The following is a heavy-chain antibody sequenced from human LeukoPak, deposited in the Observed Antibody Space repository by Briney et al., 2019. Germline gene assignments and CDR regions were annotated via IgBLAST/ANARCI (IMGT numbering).Heavy chain of an antibody. CDR2: IYYSGST. J-gene: IGHJ2*01. Sequence: PSETLSLTCTVSGDSIRSYYWTWIRQPPGKGLEWIGNIYYSGSTDYNPSLKSRVTISVDTSKNQISLRLGSVTAADTAVYHCARDKGPYWYFDLWGRGTLVTVSS. V-gene: IGHV4-59*01. CDR1: GDSIRSYY. CDR3: ARDKGPYWYFDL.